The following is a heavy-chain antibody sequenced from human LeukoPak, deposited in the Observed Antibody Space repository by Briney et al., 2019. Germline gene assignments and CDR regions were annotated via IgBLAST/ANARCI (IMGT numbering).Heavy chain of an antibody. CDR3: AKESTVTPGNVNWFDT. D-gene: IGHD4-17*01. J-gene: IGHJ5*02. V-gene: IGHV3-23*01. CDR1: GFTFSIYA. Sequence: GGSLRLSCAASGFTFSIYAMTWVRQAPGKGLEWVSTISGSGGSTYYADSVKGRSTISRDNSKNTLYLQMNSLRAEDTAVYYCAKESTVTPGNVNWFDTWGQGTLVTVSS. CDR2: ISGSGGST.